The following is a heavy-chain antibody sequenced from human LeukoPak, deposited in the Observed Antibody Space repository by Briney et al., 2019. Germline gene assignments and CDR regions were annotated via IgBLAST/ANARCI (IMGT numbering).Heavy chain of an antibody. Sequence: PGGSLRLSCAASGFTFSSYWMSWVRQAPGKGLEWVANIKQDGSEKYYVDSVKGRFTISRENAKNSLYLQMNSLRAGDTAVYYCARFPTRYYYGMDVWGQGTTVTVSS. V-gene: IGHV3-7*01. CDR3: ARFPTRYYYGMDV. J-gene: IGHJ6*02. CDR1: GFTFSSYW. CDR2: IKQDGSEK.